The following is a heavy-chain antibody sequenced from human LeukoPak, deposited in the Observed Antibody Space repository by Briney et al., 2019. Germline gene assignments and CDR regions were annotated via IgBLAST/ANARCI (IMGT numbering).Heavy chain of an antibody. D-gene: IGHD5-12*01. CDR1: GGTFSSYA. CDR2: IIPIFGTA. CDR3: ARGVATIDLFGY. Sequence: ASVKVSCKASGGTFSSYAISWVRQAPGQGLEWMGGIIPIFGTANYAQKFQGRVTITADESTSTAYMELSSLRSEDTAVYYCARGVATIDLFGYWGQGTLVTVSS. V-gene: IGHV1-69*13. J-gene: IGHJ4*02.